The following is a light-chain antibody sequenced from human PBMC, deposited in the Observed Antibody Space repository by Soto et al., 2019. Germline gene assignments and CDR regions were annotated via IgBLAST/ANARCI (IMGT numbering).Light chain of an antibody. Sequence: QAVVTQAPSLTVSPGGTVTLTCGSSTSAVTSGHYPYWFQQRPGQAPRTLISDTSNRHSWTPARFSGSLLGGKAALTLSGAQPEDEADYYCLLSFSGVEVFGGGTKLTVL. J-gene: IGLJ2*01. V-gene: IGLV7-46*01. CDR3: LLSFSGVEV. CDR2: DTS. CDR1: TSAVTSGHY.